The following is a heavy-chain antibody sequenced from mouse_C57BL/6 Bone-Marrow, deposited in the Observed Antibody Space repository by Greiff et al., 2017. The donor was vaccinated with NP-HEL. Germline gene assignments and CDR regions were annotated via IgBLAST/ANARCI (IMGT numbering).Heavy chain of an antibody. J-gene: IGHJ3*01. CDR3: APYYDYDGFAY. Sequence: EVKLMESGGGLVQPGGSLKLSCAASGFTFSDYYMYWVRQTPEKRLEWVAYISNGGGSTYYPDTVKGRFTISRDNAKNTLYLQMSRLKSEDTAMYYCAPYYDYDGFAYWGQGTLVTVSA. D-gene: IGHD2-4*01. CDR1: GFTFSDYY. V-gene: IGHV5-12*01. CDR2: ISNGGGST.